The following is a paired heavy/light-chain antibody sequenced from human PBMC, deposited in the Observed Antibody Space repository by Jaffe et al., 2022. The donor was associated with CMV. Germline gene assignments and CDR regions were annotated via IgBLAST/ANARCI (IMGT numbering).Heavy chain of an antibody. D-gene: IGHD4-17*01. J-gene: IGHJ3*01. V-gene: IGHV3-9*01. CDR3: AKGNDFGLIGALDV. CDR1: GFTFDEYA. CDR2: INWNSGYK. Sequence: EGQLVESGGGLVQPGRSLRLSCTASGFTFDEYAMHWVRQAPGKGLEWVSGINWNSGYKNYAPSVKGRFTISRDNAKNSLYLQMNSLGVEDTALYYCAKGNDFGLIGALDVWGQGTLVTISS.
Light chain of an antibody. CDR1: QSVDSSF. CDR2: ATS. CDR3: QEYDSIPPWA. Sequence: NVLTQSPDTLSLSPGERATLSCRASQSVDSSFLAWYQQKPGQAPRLLIYATSTRATGIPDRFIGSGSGTDFTLTISRLEPEDFAVYYCQEYDSIPPWAFGGGTKVEIK. V-gene: IGKV3-20*01. J-gene: IGKJ4*01.